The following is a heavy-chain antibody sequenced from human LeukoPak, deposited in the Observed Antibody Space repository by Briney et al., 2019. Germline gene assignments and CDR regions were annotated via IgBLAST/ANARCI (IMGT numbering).Heavy chain of an antibody. CDR2: IYYSGST. CDR1: GGSISSYY. CDR3: ARAQIVVVPAATYYYFDY. V-gene: IGHV4-59*01. J-gene: IGHJ4*02. Sequence: PSETLSLTCTVSGGSISSYYWSWIRQPPGKGLEWIGYIYYSGSTNYNPSLKSRVTISVDTSKNQFSLKLSSVTAADTAVYYCARAQIVVVPAATYYYFDYWGQGTLVTVSS. D-gene: IGHD2-2*01.